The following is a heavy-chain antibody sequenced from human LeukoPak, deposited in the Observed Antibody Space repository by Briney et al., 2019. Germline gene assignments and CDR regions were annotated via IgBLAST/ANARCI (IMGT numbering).Heavy chain of an antibody. V-gene: IGHV3-48*02. J-gene: IGHJ4*02. Sequence: GGSLRLSCAASGFTFSSYSMNWVRQAPGEGLEYISYIDSTSSIIYYADSVKGRFTISRDNAKNSLYLQMNSLRDEGTAVYYCVRDLNWNLDFWGQGTLVTVSS. CDR3: VRDLNWNLDF. CDR2: IDSTSSII. D-gene: IGHD1-1*01. CDR1: GFTFSSYS.